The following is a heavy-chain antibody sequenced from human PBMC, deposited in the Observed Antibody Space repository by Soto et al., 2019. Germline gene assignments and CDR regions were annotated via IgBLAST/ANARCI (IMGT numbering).Heavy chain of an antibody. CDR3: TSSNLYY. CDR1: GFTFNGSV. J-gene: IGHJ4*02. Sequence: GGSLRLSCAASGFTFNGSVIHWVRQASGKGLEWVGRIRTKPNSYETAYVASVKGRFTISRDDSKNTAYPQMNSLKTEDTAVYYCTSSNLYYWGQGTLVTVSS. CDR2: IRTKPNSYET. V-gene: IGHV3-73*01.